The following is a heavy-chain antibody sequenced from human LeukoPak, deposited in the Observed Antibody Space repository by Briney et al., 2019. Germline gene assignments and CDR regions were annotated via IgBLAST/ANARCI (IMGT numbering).Heavy chain of an antibody. D-gene: IGHD3-16*01. J-gene: IGHJ5*02. V-gene: IGHV4-61*02. CDR2: IYTSGIT. CDR3: ARVLVSGELNWFDP. Sequence: SETLSLTCTVSGGAISSESYYWSWIRQPAGKGLEWIGRIYTSGITNYNPSLKSRVTMSVDTSKSQFSLNLSSVTAADTAVYYCARVLVSGELNWFDPWGQGTLVTVSS. CDR1: GGAISSESYY.